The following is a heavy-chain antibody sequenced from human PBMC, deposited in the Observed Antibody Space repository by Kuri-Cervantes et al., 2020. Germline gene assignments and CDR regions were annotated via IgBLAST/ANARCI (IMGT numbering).Heavy chain of an antibody. V-gene: IGHV3-7*01. CDR2: IKQDESEK. J-gene: IGHJ6*03. CDR1: GFTFSRYW. D-gene: IGHD6-13*01. Sequence: GGSLRLSCAASGFTFSRYWMTWVRQAPGKGLEWVANIKQDESEKNYVDSVKGRFTISRDNAKNSLYLQMNSLRAEDTAVYYCARDHYSSSWYAHYYYYYYMDVWGKGTTVTVSS. CDR3: ARDHYSSSWYAHYYYYYYMDV.